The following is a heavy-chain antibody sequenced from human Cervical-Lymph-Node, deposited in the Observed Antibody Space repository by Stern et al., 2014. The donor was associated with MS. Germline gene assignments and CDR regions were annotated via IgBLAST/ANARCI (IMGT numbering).Heavy chain of an antibody. V-gene: IGHV3-15*01. CDR1: GFTFSSAW. CDR3: DTERCSSGVCYDYFQY. D-gene: IGHD2-8*01. CDR2: IKSNYNGGTT. J-gene: IGHJ4*02. Sequence: EVQLVESGGGLIKPGGSLRLSCAASGFTFSSAWMNWVRQAPGKGLEWVGRIKSNYNGGTTDFATPVKGRFTISRDDSKNTLYLQMNSLRSEDTAVYYCDTERCSSGVCYDYFQYWGQGALVTVSS.